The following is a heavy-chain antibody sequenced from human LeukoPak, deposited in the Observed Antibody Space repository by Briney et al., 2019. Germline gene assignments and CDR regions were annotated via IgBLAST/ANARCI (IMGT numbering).Heavy chain of an antibody. V-gene: IGHV3-48*03. CDR1: GFTFSSYE. CDR2: ISSSGSTI. CDR3: ARVRRIIAAVGTGTRRENWFDP. Sequence: GSLRLSCAASGFTFSSYEMNWVRQAPGKGLEWVSYISSSGSTIYYADSVKGRFTIPRGNAKNSLYLQMNSLRAEDTAVYYCARVRRIIAAVGTGTRRENWFDPWGQGTLVTVSS. D-gene: IGHD6-13*01. J-gene: IGHJ5*02.